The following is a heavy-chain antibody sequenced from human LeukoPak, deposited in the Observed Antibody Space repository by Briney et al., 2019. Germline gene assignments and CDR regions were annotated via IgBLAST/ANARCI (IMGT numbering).Heavy chain of an antibody. Sequence: SDTLSLTCTASGGSISTSSHYWGWIRQPPAKGLEWIGSIYYTGTTYYNPSLRSRLTISVNTSKNQFSLNLTSVAAADTAVYYCAGHVRRLNDAFDIWGQGTMVTVSS. CDR3: AGHVRRLNDAFDI. J-gene: IGHJ3*02. V-gene: IGHV4-39*01. CDR1: GGSISTSSHY. D-gene: IGHD6-25*01. CDR2: IYYTGTT.